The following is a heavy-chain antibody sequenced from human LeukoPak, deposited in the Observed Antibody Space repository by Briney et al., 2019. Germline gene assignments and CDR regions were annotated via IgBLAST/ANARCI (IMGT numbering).Heavy chain of an antibody. CDR2: ISGSGGST. CDR1: GFTFSSYA. V-gene: IGHV3-23*01. CDR3: AKTPRDDWLQSLI. J-gene: IGHJ4*02. Sequence: GGSLRLSCAASGFTFSSYAMSWVRQAPGKGLEWVSAISGSGGSTYYADSVKGRFTISRDNSKNTLYLQMNSRRAEDTAVYYCAKTPRDDWLQSLIGGQGTLVTVSS. D-gene: IGHD3-9*01.